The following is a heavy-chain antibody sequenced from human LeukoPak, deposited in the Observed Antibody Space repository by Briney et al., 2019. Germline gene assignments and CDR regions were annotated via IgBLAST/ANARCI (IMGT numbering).Heavy chain of an antibody. V-gene: IGHV1-2*06. CDR2: INPNSGGT. CDR1: GYTFTGYY. Sequence: GASVKVSCKASGYTFTGYYMHWVRQAPGQGLEWMGRINPNSGGTNYAQKFQGRVTMTRDTSISTAYMELSRLRSDDTAVYYCARDPIRVVGSYGGDYWGQGTLVTVSS. CDR3: ARDPIRVVGSYGGDY. D-gene: IGHD5-18*01. J-gene: IGHJ4*02.